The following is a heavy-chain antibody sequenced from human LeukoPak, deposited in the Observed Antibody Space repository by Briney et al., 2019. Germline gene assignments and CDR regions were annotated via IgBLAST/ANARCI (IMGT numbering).Heavy chain of an antibody. CDR1: GYTFASYD. Sequence: ASVKVSCKASGYTFASYDINWVRQATGQGLEWMGWMNPNSGNTGYAQKFQGRVTMTRNTSISTAYMELSSLRSEDTAVYYCARAIGYCSSTSCSKVAFDIWGQGTMVTVSS. V-gene: IGHV1-8*01. CDR3: ARAIGYCSSTSCSKVAFDI. J-gene: IGHJ3*02. CDR2: MNPNSGNT. D-gene: IGHD2-2*01.